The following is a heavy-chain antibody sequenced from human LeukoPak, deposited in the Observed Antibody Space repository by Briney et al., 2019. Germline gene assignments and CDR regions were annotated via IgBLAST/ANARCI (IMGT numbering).Heavy chain of an antibody. D-gene: IGHD6-19*01. CDR3: AKIRPAVADNWFDP. Sequence: GGSLRLSCAASGFTFSSYGMHWVRQAPGKGLEWVAFIRYDGSNKYYADSVKGRFTISRDNSKNTLYLQMNSLRAGDTAVYYCAKIRPAVADNWFDPWGQGTLVTVSS. CDR1: GFTFSSYG. J-gene: IGHJ5*02. CDR2: IRYDGSNK. V-gene: IGHV3-30*02.